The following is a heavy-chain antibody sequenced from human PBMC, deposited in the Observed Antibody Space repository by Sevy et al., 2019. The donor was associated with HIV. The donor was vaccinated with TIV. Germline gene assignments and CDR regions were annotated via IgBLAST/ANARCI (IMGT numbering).Heavy chain of an antibody. V-gene: IGHV3-21*01. CDR3: ARDFYDSSGYYDY. CDR1: GFTFSSYS. J-gene: IGHJ4*02. Sequence: GGSLRLSCAASGFTFSSYSMNWVRQAPGKGLEWVSSISSSSSYIYYVDSVKGRFTISRDNAKNSLYLQMNSLRAEDTAVYYCARDFYDSSGYYDYWGQGTLVTVSS. CDR2: ISSSSSYI. D-gene: IGHD3-22*01.